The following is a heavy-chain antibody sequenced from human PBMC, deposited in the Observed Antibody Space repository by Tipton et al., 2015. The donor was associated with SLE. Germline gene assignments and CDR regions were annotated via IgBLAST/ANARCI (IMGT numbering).Heavy chain of an antibody. CDR1: DYSISSGYY. CDR3: AREGGSYTAFDY. V-gene: IGHV4-61*01. J-gene: IGHJ4*02. D-gene: IGHD1-26*01. CDR2: IYYSGST. Sequence: TLSLTCTVSDYSISSGYYWAWIRQPPGKGLEWIGYIYYSGSTNYNPSLKSRVTISVETSKNQFSLKLSSVTAADTAVYYCAREGGSYTAFDYWGQGTLVTVSS.